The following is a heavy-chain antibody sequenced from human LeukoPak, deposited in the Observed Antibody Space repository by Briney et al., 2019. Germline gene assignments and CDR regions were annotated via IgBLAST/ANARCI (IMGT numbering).Heavy chain of an antibody. D-gene: IGHD3-22*01. Sequence: SETLSLTCAVSGGSFSGCYWYWIRQPPGKGLEGIGEINHGESTNYNPSLNSRPTLSVDTSKNQFSLKLTSVTAADTAVYYCARGRTYYYDTSGYYPSIYYGMDVWGQGTTVIVSS. CDR1: GGSFSGCY. V-gene: IGHV4-34*01. J-gene: IGHJ6*02. CDR2: INHGEST. CDR3: ARGRTYYYDTSGYYPSIYYGMDV.